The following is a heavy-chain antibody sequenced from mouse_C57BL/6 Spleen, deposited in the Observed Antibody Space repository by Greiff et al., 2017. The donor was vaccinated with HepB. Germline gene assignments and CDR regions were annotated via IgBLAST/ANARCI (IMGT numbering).Heavy chain of an antibody. Sequence: EVNVVESGGGLVQPGGSLSLSCAASGFTFTDYYMSWVRQPPGKALEWLGFIRNKANGYTTEYSASVKGRFTISRDNSQSSLYLQMNALRADDSATYYCASNIYDGYYVGYWGQGTTLTVSS. CDR3: ASNIYDGYYVGY. V-gene: IGHV7-3*01. CDR1: GFTFTDYY. D-gene: IGHD2-3*01. J-gene: IGHJ2*01. CDR2: IRNKANGYTT.